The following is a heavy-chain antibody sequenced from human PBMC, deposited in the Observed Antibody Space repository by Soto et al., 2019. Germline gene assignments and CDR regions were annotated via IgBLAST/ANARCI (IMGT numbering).Heavy chain of an antibody. Sequence: LKISCKGSGYSFTSYWIGWVRQMPGKGLEWMGIILPGDSDTRYSPSFQGQVTISADKSISTAYLQWSSLRASDTAMYYCARQDTFMVNGMDVWGQGTTVTVSS. CDR2: ILPGDSDT. CDR3: ARQDTFMVNGMDV. CDR1: GYSFTSYW. V-gene: IGHV5-51*01. J-gene: IGHJ6*02. D-gene: IGHD5-18*01.